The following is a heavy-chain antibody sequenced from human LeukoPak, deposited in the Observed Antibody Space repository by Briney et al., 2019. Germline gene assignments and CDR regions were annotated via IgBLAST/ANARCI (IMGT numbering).Heavy chain of an antibody. J-gene: IGHJ5*02. CDR1: GYTFTGYY. Sequence: ASVKVSCKASGYTFTGYYIHWVRQAPGQGLEWMGWINPNSGGTNYAQKFQGRVTMTRDTSISTAYMELSRLRSDDTAVYYCARGRGIVGAYNWSDPWGQGTLVTVSS. CDR2: INPNSGGT. V-gene: IGHV1-2*02. CDR3: ARGRGIVGAYNWSDP. D-gene: IGHD1-26*01.